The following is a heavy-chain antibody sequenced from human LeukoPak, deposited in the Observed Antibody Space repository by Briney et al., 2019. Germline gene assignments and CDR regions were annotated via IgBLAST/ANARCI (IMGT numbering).Heavy chain of an antibody. CDR1: GFTFSSFG. Sequence: PGGSLRLSCVASGFTFSSFGMHWVRQAPGKGLEWVAVIWYDGSNKYYGDSVKGRFSISRDNSKNTVYLQMNSLRAEDTAVYYCARGHIAAAGTAFDYWGQGTLVTVSS. V-gene: IGHV3-33*01. D-gene: IGHD6-13*01. J-gene: IGHJ4*02. CDR2: IWYDGSNK. CDR3: ARGHIAAAGTAFDY.